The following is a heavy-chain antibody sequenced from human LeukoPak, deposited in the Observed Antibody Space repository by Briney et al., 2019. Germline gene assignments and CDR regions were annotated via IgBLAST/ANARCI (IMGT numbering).Heavy chain of an antibody. V-gene: IGHV3-33*06. Sequence: GGSLRLSCVASGLTFNSYWMSWVRQAPGKGLEWVAVIWCDGSNKYYADSVKGRFTISRDNSKNTLYLQMNSLRAEDTAVYNCAKFIGGSFGHYYGMDVWGQGTTVTVSS. CDR2: IWCDGSNK. D-gene: IGHD3-16*01. CDR1: GLTFNSYW. CDR3: AKFIGGSFGHYYGMDV. J-gene: IGHJ6*02.